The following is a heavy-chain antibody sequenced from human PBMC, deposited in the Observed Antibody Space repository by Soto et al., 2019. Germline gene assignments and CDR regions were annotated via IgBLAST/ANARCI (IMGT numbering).Heavy chain of an antibody. V-gene: IGHV3-74*01. J-gene: IGHJ5*02. CDR3: AREVGGYNPGWFDP. Sequence: QPGGSLRLSCAASGFTFSSYWMHWVRQAPGKGLVWVSRINSDGSSTSYADSVKGRFTISRDNAKNTLYLQMNSLRAEDTAVYYCAREVGGYNPGWFDPWGQGTLVTVSS. CDR2: INSDGSST. D-gene: IGHD5-12*01. CDR1: GFTFSSYW.